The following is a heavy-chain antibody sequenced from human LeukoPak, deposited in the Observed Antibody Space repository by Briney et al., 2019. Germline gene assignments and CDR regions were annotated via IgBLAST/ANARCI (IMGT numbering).Heavy chain of an antibody. CDR3: TTAPYDISY. J-gene: IGHJ4*02. V-gene: IGHV3-48*03. CDR2: ISSSGSTI. Sequence: GGSLRLSCAASGFTFSSYEMNWVRQAPGKGLEWVSYISSSGSTIYYADSVKGRFTISRDNAKNSLYLQMNSLKTEDTAVYYCTTAPYDISYWGQGTLVTVSS. D-gene: IGHD3-9*01. CDR1: GFTFSSYE.